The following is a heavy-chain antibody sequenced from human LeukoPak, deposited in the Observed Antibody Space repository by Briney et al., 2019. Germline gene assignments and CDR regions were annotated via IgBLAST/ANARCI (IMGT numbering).Heavy chain of an antibody. CDR3: ARLPGYYGSGRYYYDYMDV. CDR1: GGSFSGYY. D-gene: IGHD3-10*01. V-gene: IGHV4-34*01. Sequence: PSETLSLTCAVYGGSFSGYYWSWIRQPPGKGLEWIGEINHSGSTNYNPSRKRRVTIAVDTSKNQVSVKLSSVTAAGTAVYYWARLPGYYGSGRYYYDYMDVWGKGTTVTVSS. CDR2: INHSGST. J-gene: IGHJ6*03.